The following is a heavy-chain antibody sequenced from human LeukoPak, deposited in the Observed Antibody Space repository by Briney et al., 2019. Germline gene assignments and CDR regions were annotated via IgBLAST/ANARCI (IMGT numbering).Heavy chain of an antibody. D-gene: IGHD3-3*02. V-gene: IGHV3-23*01. CDR3: ARGTSTFDY. Sequence: GSLRLSLATAGFTFSNYGMSWGRQAPGEGLECVSGIINNGISTSYAESVKGRFTISRDNSKSTLFLQMNSLRAEDTAVYYCARGTSTFDYWGQGTLVTVSS. CDR1: GFTFSNYG. CDR2: IINNGIST. J-gene: IGHJ4*02.